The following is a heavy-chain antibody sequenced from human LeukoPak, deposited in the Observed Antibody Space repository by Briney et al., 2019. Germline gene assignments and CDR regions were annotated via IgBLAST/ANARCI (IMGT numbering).Heavy chain of an antibody. Sequence: GGSLRLSCAASGFTFSSYSMNWVRQAPGKRLEWVSYISSSSSTIYYADSVKGRFTISRDNAKNSLYLQMNSPRAEDTAVYYCARVGWNDFVSPLLDYWGQGTLVTVSS. CDR3: ARVGWNDFVSPLLDY. D-gene: IGHD1-1*01. V-gene: IGHV3-48*04. CDR1: GFTFSSYS. CDR2: ISSSSSTI. J-gene: IGHJ4*02.